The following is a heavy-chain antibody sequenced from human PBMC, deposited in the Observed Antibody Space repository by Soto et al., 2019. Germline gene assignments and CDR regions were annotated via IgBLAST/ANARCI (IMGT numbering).Heavy chain of an antibody. CDR1: GGSISSYY. J-gene: IGHJ4*02. CDR3: ARRYGDCFDY. Sequence: AETRSRTGPVSGGSISSYYWSWIRQPPGKGLEWIGYIYYSGSTNYNPSLKSRVTISVDTSKNQFSLRLSSVTAADTAVYYCARRYGDCFDYWGQGTLVTVSS. CDR2: IYYSGST. D-gene: IGHD4-17*01. V-gene: IGHV4-59*08.